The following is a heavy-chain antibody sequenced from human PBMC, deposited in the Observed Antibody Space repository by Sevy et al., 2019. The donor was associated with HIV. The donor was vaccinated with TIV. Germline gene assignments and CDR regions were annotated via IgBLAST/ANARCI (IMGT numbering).Heavy chain of an antibody. CDR1: GYTLTELS. Sequence: ASVKVSCKVSGYTLTELSMHWVRQAPGKGLEWMGGFDPEDGETIYAQKFQGRVTMTEDTSTDTAYMELNSLRAEDTAVYYCARVGCSISSCPKGDAFDIWGQGTMVTVSS. V-gene: IGHV1-24*01. CDR2: FDPEDGET. J-gene: IGHJ3*02. CDR3: ARVGCSISSCPKGDAFDI. D-gene: IGHD2-2*01.